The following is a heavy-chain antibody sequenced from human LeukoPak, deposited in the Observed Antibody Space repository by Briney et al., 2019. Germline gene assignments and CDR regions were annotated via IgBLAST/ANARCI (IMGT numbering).Heavy chain of an antibody. Sequence: ASVRVSCKASGYTFTSYGISWVRQAPGQGLEWMGWISAYNGNTNYAQKLQGRVTMTTDTSTSTAYMELRSLRSDDTAVYYCARDLSRGYSGYASDSPIDYGGQGTLVTVSA. V-gene: IGHV1-18*01. J-gene: IGHJ4*02. CDR3: ARDLSRGYSGYASDSPIDY. CDR1: GYTFTSYG. CDR2: ISAYNGNT. D-gene: IGHD5-12*01.